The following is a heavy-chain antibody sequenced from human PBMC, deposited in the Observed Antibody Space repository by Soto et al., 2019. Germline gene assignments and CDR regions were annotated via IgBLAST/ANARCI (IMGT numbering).Heavy chain of an antibody. V-gene: IGHV3-30*18. CDR2: ISYDGSNK. CDR1: GFTFSRYG. CDR3: AKSSVYDFWSGYYPTYSYYFDY. J-gene: IGHJ4*02. Sequence: QVQLVESGGGVVQPGRSLRLSCAASGFTFSRYGMHWVRQAPGKGLEWVAVISYDGSNKYYADSVKGRFTISRDNSKNTLYLQMNSLRAEDTAVYYCAKSSVYDFWSGYYPTYSYYFDYWGQGTLVTVSS. D-gene: IGHD3-3*01.